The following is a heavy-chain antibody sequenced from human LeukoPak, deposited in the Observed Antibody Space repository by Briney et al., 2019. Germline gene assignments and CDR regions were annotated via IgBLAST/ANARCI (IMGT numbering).Heavy chain of an antibody. Sequence: GRSLRLSCAASGFTFSSYAMHWVRQAPGKGLEWVAVISYDGSNKYYADSVKGRFTISRDNSKNTLYLQMSSLRAEDTAVYYCTKEGGPMAATTERYSFDHWGQGALVTVSS. CDR2: ISYDGSNK. CDR3: TKEGGPMAATTERYSFDH. V-gene: IGHV3-30*04. D-gene: IGHD6-25*01. J-gene: IGHJ4*02. CDR1: GFTFSSYA.